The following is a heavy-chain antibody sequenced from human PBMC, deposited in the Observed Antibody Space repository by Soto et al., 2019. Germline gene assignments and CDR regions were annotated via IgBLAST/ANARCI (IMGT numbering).Heavy chain of an antibody. Sequence: QVQLVESGGGVVQPGRSLRLSCAASGFTFSSYSMRWVSKAPGKGLEWVAVISYDGINKYYADSVKDRFTISRDNSKNTLYLQMNSLRAEDTPVYYCARVPSSGGQAHFDYWGQGTLVTVSS. V-gene: IGHV3-30-3*01. J-gene: IGHJ4*02. CDR3: ARVPSSGGQAHFDY. CDR2: ISYDGINK. CDR1: GFTFSSYS. D-gene: IGHD2-8*02.